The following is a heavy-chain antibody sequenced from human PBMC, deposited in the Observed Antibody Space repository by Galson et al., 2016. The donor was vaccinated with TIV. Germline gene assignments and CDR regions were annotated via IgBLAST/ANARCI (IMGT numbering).Heavy chain of an antibody. Sequence: SLRLSCAASDFTFNSYVMHWVRQAPGKGLEYVSGINTNGQTTYYSNSVRGRFTISRDNSKNTIYLQMGSLRSEDTAVYYCAVGVPTTMYWYFDLWGRGTLVTVSS. CDR2: INTNGQTT. CDR3: AVGVPTTMYWYFDL. J-gene: IGHJ2*01. V-gene: IGHV3-64*01. CDR1: DFTFNSYV. D-gene: IGHD5-12*01.